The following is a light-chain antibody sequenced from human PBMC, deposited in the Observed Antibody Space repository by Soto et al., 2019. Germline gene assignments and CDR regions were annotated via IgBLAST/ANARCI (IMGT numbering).Light chain of an antibody. CDR3: QQSYSTPYT. J-gene: IGKJ2*01. CDR2: VAS. V-gene: IGKV1-39*01. CDR1: QSISSN. Sequence: DLQMTQSPSSLSASVGDRVTITCRASQSISSNLNWYQQKPGEAPKLLIYVASSLQSGVPSRFSGSESGTDYTLTISSLQPDDFGTYYCQQSYSTPYTFGQGTKLEIK.